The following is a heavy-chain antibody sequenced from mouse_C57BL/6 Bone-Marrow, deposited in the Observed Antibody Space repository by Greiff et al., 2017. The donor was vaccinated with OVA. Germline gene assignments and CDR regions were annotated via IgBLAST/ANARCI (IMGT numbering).Heavy chain of an antibody. CDR2: IDPENGDT. CDR3: ARKNYGSSYSY. CDR1: GFNIKDDY. Sequence: EVQLQQSGAELVRPGASVKLSCTASGFNIKDDYMHWVKQRPEQGLEWIGWIDPENGDTEYASKFKSKATLTVDTSSSTAYMQLSSLTSEDSAVYYCARKNYGSSYSYWGQGTTLTVSS. D-gene: IGHD1-1*01. V-gene: IGHV14-4*01. J-gene: IGHJ2*01.